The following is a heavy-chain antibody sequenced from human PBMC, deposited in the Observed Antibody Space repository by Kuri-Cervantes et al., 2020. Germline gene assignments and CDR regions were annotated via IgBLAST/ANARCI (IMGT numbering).Heavy chain of an antibody. CDR1: GFTFSSYS. CDR2: ISTISTYI. CDR3: ARGRRIAAAGGGTFDY. D-gene: IGHD6-13*01. J-gene: IGHJ4*02. V-gene: IGHV3-21*04. Sequence: GESLKISCAASGFTFSSYSMNWVRQAPGKGLEWDSSISTISTYIYYADSVKGRFTISRDNAKNSLYLQMNSLRSDDTAVYYCARGRRIAAAGGGTFDYWGQGTLVTVSS.